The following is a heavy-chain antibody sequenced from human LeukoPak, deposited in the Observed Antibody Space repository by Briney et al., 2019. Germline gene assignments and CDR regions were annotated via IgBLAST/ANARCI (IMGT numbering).Heavy chain of an antibody. Sequence: ASETLSLTCAVYGGSFSGYYWSWIRQPAGKGLEWIGRIYTSGSTNYNPSLKSRVTISVDTSKNQFSLKLSSVTAADTAVYYCARDPLQYCSGGSCPHYFDYWGQGTLVTVSS. CDR2: IYTSGST. D-gene: IGHD2-15*01. J-gene: IGHJ4*02. CDR1: GGSFSGYY. CDR3: ARDPLQYCSGGSCPHYFDY. V-gene: IGHV4-4*07.